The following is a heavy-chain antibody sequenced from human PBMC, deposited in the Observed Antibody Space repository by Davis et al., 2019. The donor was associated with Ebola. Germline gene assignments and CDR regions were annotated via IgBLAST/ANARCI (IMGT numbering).Heavy chain of an antibody. CDR2: IKQDGSEK. CDR3: AKVEMATSGY. J-gene: IGHJ4*02. CDR1: GLTFSNYW. Sequence: GESLKISCAVSGLTFSNYWMSWVRQAPGKGPEWVAIIKQDGSEKDYVDSVKGRFTISRDNAKSSLFLHMNSLRAEDTAVYYCAKVEMATSGYWGQGTLVTVSS. D-gene: IGHD5-24*01. V-gene: IGHV3-7*03.